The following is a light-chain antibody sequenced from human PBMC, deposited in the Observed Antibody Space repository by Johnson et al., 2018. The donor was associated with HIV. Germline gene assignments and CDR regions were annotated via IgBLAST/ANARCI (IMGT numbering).Light chain of an antibody. V-gene: IGLV1-51*01. CDR2: DND. CDR1: SSNIGINY. Sequence: QSLLTQPPSVSAAPGQKVTISCSGSSSNIGINYVSWFQQLPGTAPKLLIYDNDKRPSGITDRFSGSKSGTSATLGITGLQTGDEADYYCETWDSSLSGYYVFGTGTKLIVL. J-gene: IGLJ1*01. CDR3: ETWDSSLSGYYV.